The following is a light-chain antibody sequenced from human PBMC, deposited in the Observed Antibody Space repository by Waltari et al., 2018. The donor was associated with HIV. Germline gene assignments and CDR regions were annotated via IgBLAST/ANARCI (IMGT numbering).Light chain of an antibody. V-gene: IGLV3-21*02. CDR1: NLGSIS. CDR3: QVWDTSSSHAV. J-gene: IGLJ2*01. CDR2: DDS. Sequence: SYVLTQPPSASVAPGQTANITCGGNNLGSISVHWYQQKPGQAPVLVIYDDSDRPSGIPERFSGSNSGNTATLTISRVEAGDEADYSCQVWDTSSSHAVFGGGTRLTVL.